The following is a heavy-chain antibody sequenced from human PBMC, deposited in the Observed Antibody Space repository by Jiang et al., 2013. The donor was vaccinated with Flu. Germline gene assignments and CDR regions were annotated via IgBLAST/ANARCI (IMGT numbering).Heavy chain of an antibody. D-gene: IGHD6-13*01. V-gene: IGHV4-59*08. Sequence: PGLVKPSETLSLTCTVSGGSVSGSYWTWIRQPPGKGLEWIGYIYYIGSTNYNPSLKSRVTISVDTSKNQFSLKLSSVTAADTAVYYCARRGSSWYYFDYWGQGTLVTVSS. J-gene: IGHJ4*02. CDR1: GGSVSGSY. CDR2: IYYIGST. CDR3: ARRGSSWYYFDY.